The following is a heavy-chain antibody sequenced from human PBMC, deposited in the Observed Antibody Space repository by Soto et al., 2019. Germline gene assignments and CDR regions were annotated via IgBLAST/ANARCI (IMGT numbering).Heavy chain of an antibody. CDR3: AKDNMIRGVIGGAYFDS. D-gene: IGHD3-10*01. CDR2: ISYGGSNK. V-gene: IGHV3-30*18. J-gene: IGHJ4*02. Sequence: HPGGSLRLSCTDSGFTLSHYDMHWLRQAPGEGLEWVAVISYGGSNKYYADSVKGRFTISRDNSKNTLYLQMNSLRVEDTAVYYCAKDNMIRGVIGGAYFDSWGPGTLVTVSS. CDR1: GFTLSHYD.